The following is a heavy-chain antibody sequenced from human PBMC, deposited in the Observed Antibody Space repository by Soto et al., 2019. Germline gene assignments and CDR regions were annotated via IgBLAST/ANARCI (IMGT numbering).Heavy chain of an antibody. CDR1: GFTFSTSW. CDR3: ARESGSRRYFPYCGYGMPV. V-gene: IGHV3-7*03. D-gene: IGHD3-10*01. Sequence: PARSLTLFCIASGFTFSTSWASWVRQAPGEGLQWVANIKQDGSEKYYVDSVKGRFTISRDNAKNTLYPQINSVSAEDRAGYYCARESGSRRYFPYCGYGMPVWGQGTTGTV. J-gene: IGHJ6*02. CDR2: IKQDGSEK.